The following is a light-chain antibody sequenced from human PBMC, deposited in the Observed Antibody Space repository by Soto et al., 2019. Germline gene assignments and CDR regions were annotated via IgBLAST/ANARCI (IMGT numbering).Light chain of an antibody. CDR3: QQYSNWPRT. CDR1: QSINSN. J-gene: IGKJ1*01. CDR2: GAS. Sequence: EIVMTQSPATLSVSPGARATLSCSASQSINSNLAWYQQKPGQAPRHLIYGASTRATDIPARFSGSGSGTEFTLTISSLQSEDFAVYYCQQYSNWPRTFGQGTKVEIK. V-gene: IGKV3-15*01.